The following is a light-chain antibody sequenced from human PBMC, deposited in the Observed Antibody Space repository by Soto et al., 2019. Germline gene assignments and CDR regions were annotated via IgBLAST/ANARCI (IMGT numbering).Light chain of an antibody. V-gene: IGKV1-12*01. CDR1: QGISNW. CDR3: QQTDTITFT. Sequence: DIQMTQSPSSVSASVGDRVTITCRASQGISNWLAWYQQKPGKAPKLLIYLASTLQSGVPSRFRGSGSGTDLTLTISSMQNDDFESYFCQQTDTITFTFGHGTRLEI. CDR2: LAS. J-gene: IGKJ5*01.